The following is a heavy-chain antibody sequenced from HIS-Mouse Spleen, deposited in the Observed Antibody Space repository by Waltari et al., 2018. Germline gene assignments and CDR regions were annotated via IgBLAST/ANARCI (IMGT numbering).Heavy chain of an antibody. V-gene: IGHV2-5*02. CDR2: IYWDDDK. D-gene: IGHD1-26*01. J-gene: IGHJ4*02. CDR3: AHLQYSGSYKPFDY. CDR1: GFSLSTRGVG. Sequence: QITLKESGPTLVTPTQTLTLTCTFSGFSLSTRGVGVGWNRPPPGKSLEWLALIYWDDDKRYSPSLKSRLTITKDTSKNQVVLTMTNMDPVDTATYYCAHLQYSGSYKPFDYWGQGTLVTVSS.